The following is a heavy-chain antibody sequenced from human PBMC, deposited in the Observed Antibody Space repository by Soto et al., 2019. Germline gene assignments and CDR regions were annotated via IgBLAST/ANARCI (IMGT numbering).Heavy chain of an antibody. J-gene: IGHJ6*02. CDR3: ARVKYSPPYYYYDGRDV. Sequence: QVPLVQSGAEVKKPGASVKVSCKASGYTFTSYGISWVRQAPGQGLEWMGWISAYNGNTNYAQKLQGRVTMTTDTSTSTAYMELRSLRSDDTAVYYCARVKYSPPYYYYDGRDVWGQGTTVTVSS. CDR1: GYTFTSYG. V-gene: IGHV1-18*01. D-gene: IGHD5-18*01. CDR2: ISAYNGNT.